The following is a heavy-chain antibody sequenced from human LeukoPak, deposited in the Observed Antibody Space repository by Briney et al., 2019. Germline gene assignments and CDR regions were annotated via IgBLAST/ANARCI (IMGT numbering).Heavy chain of an antibody. D-gene: IGHD2-2*01. CDR3: ARGRDIVVVPARYDAFDI. J-gene: IGHJ3*02. CDR1: GGTFSSYA. V-gene: IGHV1-69*04. Sequence: ASVKVSCKASGGTFSSYAISWVRQAPGQGLEWMGRIIPILGIANYAQKFQGRVTITADKSTSTAYMELSSLRSEDTAVYYCARGRDIVVVPARYDAFDIWGQGTMVTVSS. CDR2: IIPILGIA.